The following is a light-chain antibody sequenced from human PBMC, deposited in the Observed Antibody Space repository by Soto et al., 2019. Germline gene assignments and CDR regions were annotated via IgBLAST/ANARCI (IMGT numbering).Light chain of an antibody. J-gene: IGKJ5*01. V-gene: IGKV3-11*01. Sequence: LTERAVTLSWYTGELATLTWRASQSVSSYLAWYQQRPGQAPRLLIYDASNRATGIPARFSGGGSGTDFTLTIDNLEPEDFAIYYCQQRSNWPPITFGQRGRLEIK. CDR1: QSVSSY. CDR2: DAS. CDR3: QQRSNWPPIT.